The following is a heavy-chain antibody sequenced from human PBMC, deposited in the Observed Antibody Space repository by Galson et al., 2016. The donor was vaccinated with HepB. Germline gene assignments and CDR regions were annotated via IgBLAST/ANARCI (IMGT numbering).Heavy chain of an antibody. J-gene: IGHJ6*02. CDR2: IYYSGAT. CDR1: GGSMRGYS. V-gene: IGHV4-59*08. CDR3: ARHLGVFYYGMDD. Sequence: SETLSLTCTVSGGSMRGYSWSWVRQSPGKGLEWIGYIYYSGATSYKPSLKSRVAISVDTSKNRFSLSLTDVTAADTAVYYCARHLGVFYYGMDDWGQGTTVIVSS.